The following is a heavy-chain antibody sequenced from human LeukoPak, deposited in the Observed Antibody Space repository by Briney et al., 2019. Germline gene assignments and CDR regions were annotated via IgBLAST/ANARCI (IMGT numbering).Heavy chain of an antibody. CDR3: ARDRYGGASWFDP. J-gene: IGHJ5*02. CDR2: INPNSGGT. Sequence: ASVKVSCKASGYTFTGYYMHWVRQAPGQGLEWMGWINPNSGGTNYAQKFQGWVTMTRDTSISTAYMELSRLRSDDTAVYYCARDRYGGASWFDPWGQGTLVTVSS. D-gene: IGHD4-23*01. CDR1: GYTFTGYY. V-gene: IGHV1-2*04.